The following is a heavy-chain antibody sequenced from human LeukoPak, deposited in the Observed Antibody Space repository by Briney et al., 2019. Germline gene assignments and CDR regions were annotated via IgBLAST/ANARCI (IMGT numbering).Heavy chain of an antibody. Sequence: GGSLRLSCEASGFTLSSYRMNWVRQAPGKGLEWVSSITSNGGLIYYGDSVKGRFTISRDNAKNSLYLQMDSLRAEDTAVYYCAGPIWGSYVFDYWGRGTLVTVSS. CDR1: GFTLSSYR. V-gene: IGHV3-21*01. CDR3: AGPIWGSYVFDY. J-gene: IGHJ4*02. CDR2: ITSNGGLI. D-gene: IGHD3-16*01.